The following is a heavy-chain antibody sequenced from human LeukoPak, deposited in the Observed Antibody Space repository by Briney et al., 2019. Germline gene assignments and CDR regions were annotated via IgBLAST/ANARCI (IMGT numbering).Heavy chain of an antibody. V-gene: IGHV1-2*02. Sequence: ASVKVSCKASGYTLTDYYLHWVRQAPGQGLKWMGWINPNSGGTNYAQKFQGRVTMTRDTSISTAYMELSRLRSDDTAVYYCASLGYCSSTSCYTPYYYYYYMDVWGKGTTVTVSS. D-gene: IGHD2-2*02. CDR1: GYTLTDYY. CDR3: ASLGYCSSTSCYTPYYYYYYMDV. J-gene: IGHJ6*03. CDR2: INPNSGGT.